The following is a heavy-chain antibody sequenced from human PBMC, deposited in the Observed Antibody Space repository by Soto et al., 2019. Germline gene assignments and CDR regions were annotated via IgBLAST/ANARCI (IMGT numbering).Heavy chain of an antibody. CDR2: IYPGDSDT. Sequence: PGESLKISCKGSGYSFTSYWIGWVRQMPGKGLEWMGIIYPGDSDTRYSPSFQGQVTISADKSISTAYLQWSSLKASDTAMYYCARLDDSSGYHVSNAFDIWGQGTMVTVSS. CDR1: GYSFTSYW. J-gene: IGHJ3*02. V-gene: IGHV5-51*01. CDR3: ARLDDSSGYHVSNAFDI. D-gene: IGHD3-22*01.